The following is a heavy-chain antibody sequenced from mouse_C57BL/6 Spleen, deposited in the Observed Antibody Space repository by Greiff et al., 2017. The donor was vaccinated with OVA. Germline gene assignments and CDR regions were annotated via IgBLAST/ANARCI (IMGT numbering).Heavy chain of an antibody. CDR3: AREEDYGNYWFAY. D-gene: IGHD2-1*01. CDR1: GYSITSGYY. V-gene: IGHV3-6*01. CDR2: ISYDGSN. J-gene: IGHJ3*01. Sequence: EVKLVESGPGLVKPSQSLSLTCSVTGYSITSGYYWNWIRQFPGNKLEWMGYISYDGSNNYNPYLKNRISITRDTAKNQFFLKLNSVTTEDTATYYCAREEDYGNYWFAYWGQGTLVTVSA.